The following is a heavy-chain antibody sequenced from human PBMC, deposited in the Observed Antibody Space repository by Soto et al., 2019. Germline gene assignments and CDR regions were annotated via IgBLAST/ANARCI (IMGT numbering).Heavy chain of an antibody. CDR2: MWYDGSNK. V-gene: IGHV3-33*01. Sequence: GGSLSLSCAASGFPFSSYGMHWVRQAPGKGLEWVAVMWYDGSNKYYADSVKGRFTISRDNSKNTLYLKMNSLRAEDTAVYYCVLIAVAGNFAYWGQATLVTVSS. CDR3: VLIAVAGNFAY. J-gene: IGHJ4*02. CDR1: GFPFSSYG. D-gene: IGHD6-19*01.